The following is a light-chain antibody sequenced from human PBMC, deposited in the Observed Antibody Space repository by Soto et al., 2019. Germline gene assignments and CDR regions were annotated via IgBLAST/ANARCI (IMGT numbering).Light chain of an antibody. V-gene: IGLV2-8*01. CDR1: SSDIGAYKF. J-gene: IGLJ2*01. CDR3: SLYAGSNNVV. CDR2: EVS. Sequence: QSALTQPPSASGSPGQSVAISCTGPSSDIGAYKFVSWYQQHPGKAPKLIIYEVSIRPSGVPDRFSGSKSGNTASLTVSGLLAEAEADYYCSLYAGSNNVVFGGGTKLTVL.